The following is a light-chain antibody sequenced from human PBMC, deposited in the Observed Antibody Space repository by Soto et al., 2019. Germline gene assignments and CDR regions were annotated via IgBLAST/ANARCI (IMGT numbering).Light chain of an antibody. CDR2: WAS. CDR3: QQYYNTPYT. V-gene: IGKV4-1*01. CDR1: QNVLYSSNNHNY. Sequence: IVMTQSPDSLAVSLGETATINCTSSQNVLYSSNNHNYVAWYQQKAGQPPKLLIYWASTRESGVPQRFSGSGSGTHFALTISSLQAGDEAIYHCQQYYNTPYTFGQGTTLEIK. J-gene: IGKJ2*01.